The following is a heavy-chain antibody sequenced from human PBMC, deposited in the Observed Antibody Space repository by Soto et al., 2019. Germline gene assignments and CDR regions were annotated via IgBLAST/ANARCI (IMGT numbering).Heavy chain of an antibody. CDR3: ARDNSGIEYGDFDY. V-gene: IGHV1-69*01. Sequence: QVQLVQSGAEVKKPGSSVKVSCKASGGTFSSYAISWVRHAPGQGLEWMGGIIPIFGTPRYAPNFQDRVTITADESTTTAYMELSSLRSEDSAVYYCARDNSGIEYGDFDYWGQGTLVTVSS. CDR1: GGTFSSYA. CDR2: IIPIFGTP. D-gene: IGHD1-26*01. J-gene: IGHJ4*02.